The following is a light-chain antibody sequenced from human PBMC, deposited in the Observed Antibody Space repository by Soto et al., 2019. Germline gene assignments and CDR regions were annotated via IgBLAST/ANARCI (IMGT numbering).Light chain of an antibody. J-gene: IGKJ1*01. CDR1: QSVNSN. V-gene: IGKV3-15*01. CDR3: QQYYKWYT. CDR2: GAS. Sequence: EIVMTQSPATLSVSPGERATLSCKASQSVNSNLAWLQQKPGQAPRLLISGASTRATGIPARFSGSGSGTEFTLTINSLQSEDFAVYYCQQYYKWYTFGQGTKVEIK.